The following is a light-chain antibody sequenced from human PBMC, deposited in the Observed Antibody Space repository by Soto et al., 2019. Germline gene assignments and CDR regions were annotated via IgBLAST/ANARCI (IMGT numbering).Light chain of an antibody. CDR3: QQANSFPPT. V-gene: IGKV1-12*01. Sequence: DIQMTQSPSTLSASVGDRVTITCRASQNINNLLAWYQQKPGKAPKLLIHDASSLQSGVPSRFSGSGSGTDFTLTISSLQPEDFATYYCQQANSFPPTFGQGTRLEIK. CDR1: QNINNL. CDR2: DAS. J-gene: IGKJ5*01.